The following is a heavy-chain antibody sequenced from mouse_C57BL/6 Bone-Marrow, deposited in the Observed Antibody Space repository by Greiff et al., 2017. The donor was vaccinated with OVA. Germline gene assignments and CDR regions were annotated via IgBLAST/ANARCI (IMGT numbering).Heavy chain of an antibody. D-gene: IGHD1-1*01. CDR3: ARFSPRYYGSSYSYWYFDV. CDR2: ISYSGST. CDR1: GYSITSDY. Sequence: EVKLVESGPGLAKPSQTLSLTCSVTGYSITSDYWNWIRKFPGNKLEYMGYISYSGSTYYNPSLKSRISITRDTSKNQYYLQLNSVTTEDTATYYCARFSPRYYGSSYSYWYFDVWGTGTTVTVSS. J-gene: IGHJ1*03. V-gene: IGHV3-8*01.